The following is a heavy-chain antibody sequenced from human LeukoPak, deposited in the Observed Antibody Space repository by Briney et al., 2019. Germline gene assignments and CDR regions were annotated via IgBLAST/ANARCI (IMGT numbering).Heavy chain of an antibody. J-gene: IGHJ4*02. CDR3: ARHGGTLDYFDY. D-gene: IGHD1-26*01. Sequence: SETLSLTCTVSGGSISSYYWSWIRQPPGKGLEWIGYISYGGATSYNPSLRRRGTISIDSSKNRFSLRLSSLTAADTALHYCARHGGTLDYFDYWGPGSLVTVSS. CDR1: GGSISSYY. V-gene: IGHV4-59*08. CDR2: ISYGGAT.